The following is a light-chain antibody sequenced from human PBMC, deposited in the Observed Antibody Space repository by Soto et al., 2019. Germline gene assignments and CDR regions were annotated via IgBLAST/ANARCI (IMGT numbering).Light chain of an antibody. J-gene: IGKJ4*01. CDR3: QQTYSAPLT. Sequence: DIQMTQSPSSLSASVGDRVTITCRASQTLSNYLNWIQHKPGTAPKLLIHAASSLQSGVPSRFSGSGSGTDFTLTISSLQPEDFATYYCQQTYSAPLTFGGGTKVEIK. V-gene: IGKV1-39*01. CDR2: AAS. CDR1: QTLSNY.